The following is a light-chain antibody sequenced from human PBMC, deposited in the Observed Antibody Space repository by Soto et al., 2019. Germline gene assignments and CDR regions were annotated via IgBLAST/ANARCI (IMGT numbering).Light chain of an antibody. CDR3: QQSFSTPT. J-gene: IGKJ5*01. CDR1: QRINIY. Sequence: DIQMTQSPSSLSTSVGDIVTITCRASQRINIYLNWYRQKPGKAPELLIYSASNLQSGVPSRFSGSGSGTDFTLTISSLQPEDFATYYRQQSFSTPTFGQGTRLEIK. V-gene: IGKV1-39*01. CDR2: SAS.